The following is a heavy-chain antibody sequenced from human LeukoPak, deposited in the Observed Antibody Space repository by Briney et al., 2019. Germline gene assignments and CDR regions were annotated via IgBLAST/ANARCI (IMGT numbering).Heavy chain of an antibody. V-gene: IGHV4-34*01. CDR1: NGSFSGHY. D-gene: IGHD6-13*01. Sequence: SETLSLTCAVYNGSFSGHYWSWIRQPPGKGLEWIGEINHNGRTTYKPSLKSRVTISVDTSKNQFSLKLSSVTAADTAVYYCARDRVIAAADPGVYWGQGTLVTVSS. J-gene: IGHJ4*02. CDR2: INHNGRT. CDR3: ARDRVIAAADPGVY.